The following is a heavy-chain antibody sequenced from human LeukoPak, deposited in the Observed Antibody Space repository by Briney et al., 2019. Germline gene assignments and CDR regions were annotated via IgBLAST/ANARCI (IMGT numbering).Heavy chain of an antibody. V-gene: IGHV3-66*01. CDR1: GFTVSSNY. CDR2: IYSGGST. D-gene: IGHD1-26*01. Sequence: GGSLRLSCAASGFTVSSNYMSWVRQAPGKGLEWVSVIYSGGSTYYADSVKGRFTISRDNSKNTLYLQMNSLRAEDTAVYYCARDPRGRNGRFIDYWGQGTLVTVSS. CDR3: ARDPRGRNGRFIDY. J-gene: IGHJ4*02.